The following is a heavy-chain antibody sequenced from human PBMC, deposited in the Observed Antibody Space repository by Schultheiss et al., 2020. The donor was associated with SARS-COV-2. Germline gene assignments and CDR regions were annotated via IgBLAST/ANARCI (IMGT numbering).Heavy chain of an antibody. J-gene: IGHJ6*02. Sequence: SVKVSCKASGGTFNNHAISWLRQAPGQGLEWMGGIIPVFGTTNYAQSFQGRVTITRDRSMSTAYMELSSLRSEDTAMYYCASGLGESGMDVWGQGTTVTSP. D-gene: IGHD3-16*01. V-gene: IGHV1-69*05. CDR1: GGTFNNHA. CDR2: IIPVFGTT. CDR3: ASGLGESGMDV.